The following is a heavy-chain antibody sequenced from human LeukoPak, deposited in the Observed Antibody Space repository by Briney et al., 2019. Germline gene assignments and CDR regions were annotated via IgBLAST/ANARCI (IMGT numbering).Heavy chain of an antibody. CDR1: GGSISSYH. Sequence: SETLSLTCAVSGGSISSYHWSWIRQPPGKGLEWIGYIHYSGNTNYNPSLRRRVTISVDASKNQFSLRLSSVPAADTAVYYCARARLGGIVVVPAGSEGRYWFGPWGQGTLVTVSS. CDR3: ARARLGGIVVVPAGSEGRYWFGP. D-gene: IGHD2-2*01. CDR2: IHYSGNT. J-gene: IGHJ5*02. V-gene: IGHV4-59*01.